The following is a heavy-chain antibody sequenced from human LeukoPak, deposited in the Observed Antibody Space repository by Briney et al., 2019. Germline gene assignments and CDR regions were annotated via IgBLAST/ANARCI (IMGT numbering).Heavy chain of an antibody. V-gene: IGHV1-3*01. Sequence: ASVKVSCKASGHTFTSYAMHWVRQAPGQRLEWMGWINAGNGNTKYSQKFQGRVTITRDTSASTAYMELSSLRSEDTAVYYCARFNYDFWSGPEGWFDPWGQGTLVTVSS. J-gene: IGHJ5*02. CDR2: INAGNGNT. CDR1: GHTFTSYA. CDR3: ARFNYDFWSGPEGWFDP. D-gene: IGHD3-3*01.